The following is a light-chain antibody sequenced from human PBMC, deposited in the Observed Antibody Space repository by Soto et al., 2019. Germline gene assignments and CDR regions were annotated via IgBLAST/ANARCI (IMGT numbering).Light chain of an antibody. CDR1: QSVSSY. Sequence: EMVFTQAPATLSFSPGERATLSCRASQSVSSYLAWYQQKPGQAPRLLIYDASNRATGIPARFSGSGSGTDFTLTISSLEPEDFAVYYCQQRSNWPPLTFGGGTKVDIK. J-gene: IGKJ4*01. CDR2: DAS. CDR3: QQRSNWPPLT. V-gene: IGKV3-11*01.